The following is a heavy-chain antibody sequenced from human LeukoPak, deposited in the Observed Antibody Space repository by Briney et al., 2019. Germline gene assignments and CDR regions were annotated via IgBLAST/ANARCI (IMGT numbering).Heavy chain of an antibody. CDR1: GFTFSNAW. J-gene: IGHJ4*02. CDR3: TTDRDSGSYYLLDH. D-gene: IGHD1-26*01. CDR2: IKSKTDGGTT. V-gene: IGHV3-15*01. Sequence: GGSLRLSCAASGFTFSNAWMSWVRQAPGKGLEWVGRIKSKTDGGTTDYAAPVKGRFTISRDDSKNTLYLQMNSLKTEDTAVYYCTTDRDSGSYYLLDHWGQGTLVTVSS.